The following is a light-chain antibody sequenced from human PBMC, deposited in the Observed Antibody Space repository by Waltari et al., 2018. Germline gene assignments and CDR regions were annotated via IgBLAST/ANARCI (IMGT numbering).Light chain of an antibody. J-gene: IGKJ1*01. CDR1: QSVGRT. Sequence: EIVLTQSPGTLSLSPGERATLSCWTSQSVGRTLAWYQQKPGQPPRLLIYGASIRATGIPDRFSGSGSGTDFSLTISRLEPEDFAVYYCRHYVRLPVTFGQGTKVEIK. V-gene: IGKV3-20*01. CDR2: GAS. CDR3: RHYVRLPVT.